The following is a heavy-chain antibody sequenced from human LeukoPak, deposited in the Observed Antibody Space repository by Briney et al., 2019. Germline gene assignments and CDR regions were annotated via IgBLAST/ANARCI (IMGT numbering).Heavy chain of an antibody. D-gene: IGHD3-16*01. CDR2: INPDGSGK. J-gene: IGHJ4*02. CDR3: ASWGAGGNS. CDR1: GFSLSTYW. Sequence: GGSLRLSCEASGFSLSTYWMNWVRQVPGKGLDWVANINPDGSGKRYVDSVKGRFTIARDNADNSLSLQMNSLRAEDTAVYYCASWGAGGNSWGRGTLVTVSS. V-gene: IGHV3-7*01.